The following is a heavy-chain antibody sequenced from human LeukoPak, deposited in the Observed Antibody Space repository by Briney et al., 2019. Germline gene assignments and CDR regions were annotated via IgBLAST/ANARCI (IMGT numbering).Heavy chain of an antibody. CDR3: AKDAPVNIVVVPAANS. J-gene: IGHJ4*02. CDR2: IRNDGSNT. V-gene: IGHV3-30*02. D-gene: IGHD2-2*01. Sequence: GGSLRLSCAASGFTFSSYGMHWVRQAPGKGLEWVAFIRNDGSNTYYADSVKGRFTISRDNSKNTLYLQMNSLRADDTAVYYCAKDAPVNIVVVPAANSWGQGTLVTVSS. CDR1: GFTFSSYG.